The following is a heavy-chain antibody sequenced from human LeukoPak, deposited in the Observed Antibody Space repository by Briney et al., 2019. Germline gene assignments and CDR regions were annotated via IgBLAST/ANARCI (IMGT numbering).Heavy chain of an antibody. D-gene: IGHD2/OR15-2a*01. CDR1: GFTFSSYW. CDR3: AKHFYGYFDS. J-gene: IGHJ4*02. CDR2: IMQDGDAK. Sequence: GGSLRLSCAASGFTFSSYWMTWVRQAPGKGLEWVANIMQDGDAKYFVVSVKGRFTFSRDNAKNSLYLQMNSLRVEDTGVYYCAKHFYGYFDSWGQGTLVTVSS. V-gene: IGHV3-7*01.